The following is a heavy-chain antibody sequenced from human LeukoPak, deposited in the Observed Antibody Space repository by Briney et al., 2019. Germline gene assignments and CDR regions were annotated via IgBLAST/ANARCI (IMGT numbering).Heavy chain of an antibody. V-gene: IGHV5-51*01. Sequence: GESLKTSCQAYGYNFNSLATYWIGWVRQMPGKGLECMGIIYPGDSDTRYSPSFQGQVTISADKSISAAYLQWSSLTASDTAMYYCARAETSRLDPIDFWGQGTLVTVSS. CDR1: GYNFNSLATYW. CDR3: ARAETSRLDPIDF. J-gene: IGHJ4*02. CDR2: IYPGDSDT.